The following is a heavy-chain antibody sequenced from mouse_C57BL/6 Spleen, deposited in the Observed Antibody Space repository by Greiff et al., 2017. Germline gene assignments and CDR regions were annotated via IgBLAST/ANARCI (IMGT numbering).Heavy chain of an antibody. V-gene: IGHV1-18*01. D-gene: IGHD1-1*01. J-gene: IGHJ4*01. CDR2: INPNNGGT. Sequence: VQRQQSGPELVKPGASVKIPCKASGYTFTDYNMDWVKQSHGKSLEWIGDINPNNGGTIYNQKFKGKATLTVDKSSSTVYMELRSLTSEDTAVYYYAREDYGSNYAMDYGGQGTSVTVSS. CDR3: AREDYGSNYAMDY. CDR1: GYTFTDYN.